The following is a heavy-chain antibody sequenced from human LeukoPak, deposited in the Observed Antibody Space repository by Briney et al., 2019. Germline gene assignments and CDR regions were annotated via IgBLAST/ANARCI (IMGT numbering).Heavy chain of an antibody. CDR3: VRPAQARGGPWFDP. CDR1: GYTLTELS. D-gene: IGHD1-14*01. J-gene: IGHJ5*02. CDR2: FDPEDGET. Sequence: ASVKVSCKVSGYTLTELSMHWVRQAPGKGLEWMGGFDPEDGETIYAQKFQGRVTMTEDTSTDTAYMELSSLRSEDTAVYYCVRPAQARGGPWFDPCGQGTLVTVSS. V-gene: IGHV1-24*01.